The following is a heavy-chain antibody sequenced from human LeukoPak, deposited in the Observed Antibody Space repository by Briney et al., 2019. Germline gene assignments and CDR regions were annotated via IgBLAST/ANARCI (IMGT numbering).Heavy chain of an antibody. CDR3: AKDSAYYYDSSGYYSDY. CDR1: GFTFSSYS. CDR2: ISSSSSYI. D-gene: IGHD3-22*01. Sequence: GGSLRLSCAASGFTFSSYSMNWVRQAPGKGLEWVSSISSSSSYIYYADSVKGRFTISRDNSKNTLYLQMNSLRAEDTAVYYCAKDSAYYYDSSGYYSDYWGQGTLVTVSS. V-gene: IGHV3-21*04. J-gene: IGHJ4*02.